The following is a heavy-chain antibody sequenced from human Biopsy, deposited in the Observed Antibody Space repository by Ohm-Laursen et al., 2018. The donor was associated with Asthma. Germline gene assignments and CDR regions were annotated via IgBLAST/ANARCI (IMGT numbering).Heavy chain of an antibody. CDR1: GFTFSTYA. J-gene: IGHJ4*02. CDR3: ARDMNRDGWYFDY. CDR2: ISYDGSNK. Sequence: SLRLSCTASGFTFSTYAMHWVRQAPGKGLEWVAVISYDGSNKYYADSVKGRFTISRDNSKNTLYLQMNSLRGDDTAVYYCARDMNRDGWYFDYWGQGTLVTVSS. D-gene: IGHD5-24*01. V-gene: IGHV3-30-3*01.